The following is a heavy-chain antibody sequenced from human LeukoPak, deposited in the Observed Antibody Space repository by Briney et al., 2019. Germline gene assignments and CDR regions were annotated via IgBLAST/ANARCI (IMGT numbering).Heavy chain of an antibody. Sequence: ASVKVSCKASGGTFNSYAISWVRQAPGQGLEWMGWINPNSGGTNYAQKFQGRVTMTRDTSISTAYMELSRLRSDDTAVYYCARDLDGDDAFDIWGQGTMVTVSS. CDR2: INPNSGGT. D-gene: IGHD3-10*01. CDR3: ARDLDGDDAFDI. J-gene: IGHJ3*02. V-gene: IGHV1-2*02. CDR1: GGTFNSYA.